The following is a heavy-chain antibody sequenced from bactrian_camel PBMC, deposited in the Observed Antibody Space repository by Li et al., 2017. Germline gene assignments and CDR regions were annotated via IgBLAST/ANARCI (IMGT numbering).Heavy chain of an antibody. J-gene: IGHJ4*01. V-gene: IGHV3S40*01. Sequence: DVQLVESGGGLVQPGGSLSVSCAASEFTFSAYAMGWVRQAPGKGLEWVSSISSSGSITYYADSVKGRFTISRDNAQNTMYLRMNSLKPEDTAVYYRVRSGDTSEGAYWGQGTQVTVS. CDR3: VRSGDTSEGAY. D-gene: IGHD2*01. CDR1: EFTFSAYA. CDR2: ISSSGSIT.